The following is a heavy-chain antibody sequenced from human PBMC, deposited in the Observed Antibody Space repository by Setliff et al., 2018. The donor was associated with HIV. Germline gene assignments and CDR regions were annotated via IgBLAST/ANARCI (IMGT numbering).Heavy chain of an antibody. J-gene: IGHJ4*02. Sequence: SCAASGFTFDDYGMSWVRQAPGKGLEWVSGINWNGGSTGYADSVKGRFTISRDNAKNSLYLQMNSLRAEDTALYYCARDRGGGIYFDYWGQGTLVTVSS. CDR2: INWNGGST. CDR3: ARDRGGGIYFDY. V-gene: IGHV3-20*04. CDR1: GFTFDDYG.